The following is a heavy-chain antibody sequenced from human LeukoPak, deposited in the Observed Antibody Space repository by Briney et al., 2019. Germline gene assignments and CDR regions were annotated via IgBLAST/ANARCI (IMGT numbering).Heavy chain of an antibody. V-gene: IGHV1-46*01. J-gene: IGHJ4*02. CDR3: AREVLADYDSSGSYLDY. D-gene: IGHD3-22*01. Sequence: ASVKVSCKASGYTFTGYYMHWVRQAPGQGLEWMGIINPSGGSTSYAQKFQGRVTMTRDTSTSTVYMELSSLRSEDTAVYYCAREVLADYDSSGSYLDYWGQGTLVTVSS. CDR2: INPSGGST. CDR1: GYTFTGYY.